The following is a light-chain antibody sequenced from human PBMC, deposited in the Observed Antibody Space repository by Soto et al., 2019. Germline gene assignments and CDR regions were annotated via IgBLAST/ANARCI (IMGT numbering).Light chain of an antibody. Sequence: DIVMTQSPDSLAVSLGERATINCESSQSVLFTSNNKNYLAWYQQKPGQPPKLLLSWASARESVVAERFSGSGSVTLFTLSISSRQAEDVAVYYCHQYYTLPLTFGGGTKVEIK. CDR2: WAS. CDR3: HQYYTLPLT. J-gene: IGKJ4*01. CDR1: QSVLFTSNNKNY. V-gene: IGKV4-1*01.